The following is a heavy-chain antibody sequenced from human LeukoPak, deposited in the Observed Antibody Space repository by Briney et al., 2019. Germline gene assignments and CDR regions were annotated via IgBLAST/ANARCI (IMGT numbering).Heavy chain of an antibody. D-gene: IGHD3-10*01. V-gene: IGHV4-4*02. Sequence: SETLSLTCAVSGGSISTSNWWNWVRQPPGKGLEWIGEIYHSGSTNYNPSLKSRVTISVDTSKNQLSLKLTSVTAADTAVYYCARGRGEGRGIALIRGVRAPSYNWFDPWGHGTQVTVSS. CDR1: GGSISTSNW. CDR2: IYHSGST. CDR3: ARGRGEGRGIALIRGVRAPSYNWFDP. J-gene: IGHJ5*02.